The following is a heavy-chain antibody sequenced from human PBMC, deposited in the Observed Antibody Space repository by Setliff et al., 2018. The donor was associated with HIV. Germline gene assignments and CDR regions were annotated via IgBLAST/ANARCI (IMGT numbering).Heavy chain of an antibody. V-gene: IGHV4-34*01. CDR3: ARDDRYNSGTYYWDY. J-gene: IGHJ4*02. CDR2: INHSGST. Sequence: PSETLSLTCAVYGGSFSGYYWSWIRQPPGKGLEWIGEINHSGSTNYNPSLKSRVTISVDTSKNQFSLKLTSMTAADTAVYYCARDDRYNSGTYYWDYWGQGTLVTVSS. CDR1: GGSFSGYY. D-gene: IGHD3-10*01.